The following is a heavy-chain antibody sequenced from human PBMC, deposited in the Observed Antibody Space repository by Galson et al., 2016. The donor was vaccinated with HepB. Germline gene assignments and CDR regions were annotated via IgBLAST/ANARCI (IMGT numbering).Heavy chain of an antibody. V-gene: IGHV1-69*06. CDR2: IIPIFDAA. J-gene: IGHJ5*02. CDR3: GRVGGGSSEP. D-gene: IGHD1-26*01. Sequence: SCKASGGTFSSSVIIWVRQAPGQGLEWVGGIIPIFDAANNAQKFQCRVSITADKSTSTVYMELSGLRSEDTAVYYCGRVGGGSSEPWGQGTLVTVSS. CDR1: GGTFSSSV.